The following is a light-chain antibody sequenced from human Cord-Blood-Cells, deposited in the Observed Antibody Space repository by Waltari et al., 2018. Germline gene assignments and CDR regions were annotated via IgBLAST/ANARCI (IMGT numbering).Light chain of an antibody. V-gene: IGLV3-1*01. CDR3: QAWDSRTAV. CDR2: QDS. CDR1: KLGDKY. J-gene: IGLJ7*01. Sequence: SYELTQPPSVSVSPGQTASITCSGDKLGDKYACWYQQKPGQSPVLVIYQDSKRPSGIPERVSGSNSGNTATLTISGTQAMDEADYYCQAWDSRTAVFGGGTQLTVL.